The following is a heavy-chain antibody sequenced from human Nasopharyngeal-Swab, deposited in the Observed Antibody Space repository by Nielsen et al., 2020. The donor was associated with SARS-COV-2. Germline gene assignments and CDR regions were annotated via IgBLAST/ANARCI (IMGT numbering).Heavy chain of an antibody. Sequence: GGSLRLSCAASGFTFSRYEMYWVRQAPGKGLECISYISTSGSNTYYADSVKGRFTIFRDSESLYLQMDSLRADDTAVYYCVRGHDFWSGYLGYWGQGTLVTVSS. D-gene: IGHD3-3*01. CDR2: ISTSGSNT. V-gene: IGHV3-48*03. J-gene: IGHJ4*02. CDR3: VRGHDFWSGYLGY. CDR1: GFTFSRYE.